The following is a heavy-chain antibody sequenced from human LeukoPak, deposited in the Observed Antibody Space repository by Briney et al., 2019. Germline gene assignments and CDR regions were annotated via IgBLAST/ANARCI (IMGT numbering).Heavy chain of an antibody. Sequence: GGSLRLSCAASGFTVSSKYMSWVRQAPGKGLEWVSVIYSDGSTYYADSVKGRFTISRDNSKNTLYLQMNSLRAEDTAVYYCASHGGIYLPFDYWGQGTLVTVSS. V-gene: IGHV3-53*01. CDR2: IYSDGST. D-gene: IGHD1-26*01. CDR1: GFTVSSKY. CDR3: ASHGGIYLPFDY. J-gene: IGHJ4*02.